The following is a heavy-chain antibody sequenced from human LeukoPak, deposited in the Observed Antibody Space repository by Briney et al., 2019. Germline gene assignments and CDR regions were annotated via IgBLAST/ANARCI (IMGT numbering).Heavy chain of an antibody. Sequence: GGSLRLSCKASGSTFSSYAMNWVRHAPGKGLECVSAIGSGGGSTDYADSVQGRFTISRDNSKSTLYLQMNSLRAEDTAVYYCAKAFLAGTDQYFDSWGQGTLVTVSS. V-gene: IGHV3-23*01. J-gene: IGHJ4*02. CDR3: AKAFLAGTDQYFDS. D-gene: IGHD6-19*01. CDR1: GSTFSSYA. CDR2: IGSGGGST.